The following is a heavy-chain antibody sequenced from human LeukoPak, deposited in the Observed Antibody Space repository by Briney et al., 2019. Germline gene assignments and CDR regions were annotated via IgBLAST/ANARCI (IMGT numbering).Heavy chain of an antibody. J-gene: IGHJ4*02. CDR3: VASPYSGNYHY. CDR1: GASISSYY. Sequence: PSETLSLTCTVSGASISSYYWSWIRQAPGKGLEWIGYIYYGGTTNTNPSVKGRVTISADTSKDQFSLNLRSVTAADTGVYYCVASPYSGNYHYWGQGILVTVSS. D-gene: IGHD1-26*01. V-gene: IGHV4-59*01. CDR2: IYYGGTT.